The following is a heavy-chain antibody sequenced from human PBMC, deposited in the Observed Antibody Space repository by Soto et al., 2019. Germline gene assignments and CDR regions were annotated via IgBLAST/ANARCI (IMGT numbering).Heavy chain of an antibody. J-gene: IGHJ4*02. V-gene: IGHV4-31*03. Sequence: QVQLQESGPGLVKPSQTLSLTCTVSGASISSGGYYWSWIRQYPGKGLEWIGYVYYSGSTYYNPSLQSRVTMSVDTSKNQFSLKLSSVTAAGTAVFYCARGIQHYYDSSAYYYEYWGQGTLVTVSP. CDR2: VYYSGST. CDR1: GASISSGGYY. CDR3: ARGIQHYYDSSAYYYEY. D-gene: IGHD3-22*01.